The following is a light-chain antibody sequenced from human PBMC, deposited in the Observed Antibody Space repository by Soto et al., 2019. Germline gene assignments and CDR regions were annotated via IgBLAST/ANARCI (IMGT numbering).Light chain of an antibody. V-gene: IGLV2-14*01. Sequence: QSVLTQPASVSGSPGQSITISCTGTNSDVGGYKYVSWYQQHPGKAPKVMIFDVSNRPSGVSNRFSGSKSGNTASLTISGLQAEDEADYYRPSNKSNGTYVFGTGTKLTVL. J-gene: IGLJ1*01. CDR1: NSDVGGYKY. CDR2: DVS. CDR3: PSNKSNGTYV.